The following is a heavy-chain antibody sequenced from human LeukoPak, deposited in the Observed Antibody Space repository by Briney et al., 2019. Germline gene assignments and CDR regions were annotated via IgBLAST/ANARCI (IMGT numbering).Heavy chain of an antibody. J-gene: IGHJ4*02. V-gene: IGHV3-9*01. CDR2: ISWNSGSI. D-gene: IGHD6-13*01. CDR3: AKDRRIAAAGTPTFDY. CDR1: GFTFDDYA. Sequence: PGGSLRLSCAASGFTFDDYAMHWVRQAPGKGLEWVSGISWNSGSIGYADSVKGRFTISRDNAKNSLYLQMNSLRAEDTALYYCAKDRRIAAAGTPTFDYWGQGTLVTVSS.